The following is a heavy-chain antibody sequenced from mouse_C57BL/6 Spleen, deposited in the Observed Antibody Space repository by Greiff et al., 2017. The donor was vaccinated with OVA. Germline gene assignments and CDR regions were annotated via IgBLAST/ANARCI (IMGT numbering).Heavy chain of an antibody. Sequence: EVKLMESGGGLVQPKGSLKLSCAASGFSFNTYAMNWVRQAPGKGLEWVARIRSKSNNYATYYADSVKDRFTISRDDSESMLYLQMNNLKTEDTAMYYCVRHKGWMDYWGQGTSVTVSS. J-gene: IGHJ4*01. D-gene: IGHD2-3*01. CDR1: GFSFNTYA. V-gene: IGHV10-1*01. CDR3: VRHKGWMDY. CDR2: IRSKSNNYAT.